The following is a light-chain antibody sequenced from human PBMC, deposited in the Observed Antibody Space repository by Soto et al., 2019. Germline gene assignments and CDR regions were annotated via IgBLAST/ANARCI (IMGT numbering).Light chain of an antibody. J-gene: IGKJ1*01. CDR2: GAA. CDR1: QSVSSSY. CDR3: QQYGSSRWT. V-gene: IGKV3-20*01. Sequence: EIVLTQSPGTLSLSPGERATLSCRASQSVSSSYLAWYQQNRGQAPRLLIYGAASRATGIPGRFSGSGSGTDFTLTISRLEPEDFAVYYCQQYGSSRWTFGQGTKVDNK.